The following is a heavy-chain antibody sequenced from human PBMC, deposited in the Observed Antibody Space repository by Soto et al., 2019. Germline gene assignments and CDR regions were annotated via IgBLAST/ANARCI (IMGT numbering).Heavy chain of an antibody. Sequence: PSETLSLTCTVSGGSISSGGYYWSWIRQHPGKGLEWIGYIYYSGSTYYNPSLKSRVTISVDTSKNQFSLKLSSVTAADTAVYYCAREVRGYSGYDWRYHFDYWGQGTLVTVSS. J-gene: IGHJ4*02. D-gene: IGHD5-12*01. CDR3: AREVRGYSGYDWRYHFDY. CDR1: GGSISSGGYY. CDR2: IYYSGST. V-gene: IGHV4-31*03.